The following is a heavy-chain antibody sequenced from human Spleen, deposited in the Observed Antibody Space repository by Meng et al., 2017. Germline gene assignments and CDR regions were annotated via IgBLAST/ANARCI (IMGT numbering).Heavy chain of an antibody. Sequence: SETLSLTCTVSGGSVSSGSYYWSWIRQPPGKGLEWIGYIYYSGSTNDNPSLKSRGAISENTSKNQFSLKPSSVTAADSAVYYCARGPTTMAHDFDYWGQGTLVTVSS. CDR3: ARGPTTMAHDFDY. D-gene: IGHD4-11*01. CDR2: IYYSGST. CDR1: GGSVSSGSYY. V-gene: IGHV4-61*01. J-gene: IGHJ4*02.